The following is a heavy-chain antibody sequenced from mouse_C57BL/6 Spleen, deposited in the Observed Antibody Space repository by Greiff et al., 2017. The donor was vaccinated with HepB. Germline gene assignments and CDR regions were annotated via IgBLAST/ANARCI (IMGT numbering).Heavy chain of an antibody. CDR1: GYAFSSYW. D-gene: IGHD1-1*01. CDR2: IYPGDGDT. CDR3: ARPFYYYGSSLAWFAY. V-gene: IGHV1-80*01. J-gene: IGHJ3*01. Sequence: QVQLQQSGAELVKPGASVKISCKASGYAFSSYWMNWVKQRPGKGLEWIGQIYPGDGDTNYNGKFKGKATLTADKSSSTAYMQLSSLTSEDSAVYFCARPFYYYGSSLAWFAYWGQGTLVTVSA.